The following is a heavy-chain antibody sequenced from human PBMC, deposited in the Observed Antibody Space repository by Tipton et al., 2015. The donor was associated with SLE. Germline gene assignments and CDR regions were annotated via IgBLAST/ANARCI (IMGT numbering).Heavy chain of an antibody. V-gene: IGHV4-34*01. D-gene: IGHD7-27*01. CDR3: ARDRLGIGIDY. CDR2: INHSGST. CDR1: GGSFSGYY. Sequence: TLSLTCAVYGGSFSGYYWNWIRQPPGKGLEWIGEINHSGSTNYNPSLKSRVTISVDTSKNQFSLKLSSVTAADTAVYYCARDRLGIGIDYWGQGTLVTVSS. J-gene: IGHJ4*02.